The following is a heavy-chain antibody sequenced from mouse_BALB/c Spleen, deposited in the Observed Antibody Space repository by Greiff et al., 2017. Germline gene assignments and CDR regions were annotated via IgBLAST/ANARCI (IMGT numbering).Heavy chain of an antibody. CDR2: IWGDGST. V-gene: IGHV2-6-7*01. CDR1: GFSFTGYG. D-gene: IGHD1-2*01. Sequence: VQLQQSGPGLVAPSPSLSITCTVSGFSFTGYGVNWVRQPPGKGLEWLGMIWGDGSTDYNSALKSRLSISKDNSKSQVFLKMNSLQTDDTARYYCARYSYYYAMDYWGQGTSVTVSS. J-gene: IGHJ4*01. CDR3: ARYSYYYAMDY.